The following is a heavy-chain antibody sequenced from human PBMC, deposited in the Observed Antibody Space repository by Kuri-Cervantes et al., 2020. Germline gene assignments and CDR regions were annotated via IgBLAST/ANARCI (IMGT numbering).Heavy chain of an antibody. J-gene: IGHJ4*02. CDR1: GYTFTSYD. CDR3: ARDRDYGDYDY. D-gene: IGHD4-17*01. Sequence: ASVKVSCKASGYTFTSYDINWVRQATGQGLEWMGWMNPNSGNTGYAQKFQGRVTMTRDTSISTAYMELSRLRSDDTAVYYCARDRDYGDYDYWGQGTLVTVSS. CDR2: MNPNSGNT. V-gene: IGHV1-8*02.